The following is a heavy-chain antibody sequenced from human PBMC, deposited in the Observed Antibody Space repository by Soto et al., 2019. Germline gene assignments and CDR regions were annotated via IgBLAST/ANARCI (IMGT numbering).Heavy chain of an antibody. CDR3: ARHGYCSGGSCYLRPPTV. D-gene: IGHD2-15*01. V-gene: IGHV4-59*08. J-gene: IGHJ4*02. CDR2: IYYSGST. Sequence: SETLSLTCTVSGGSISSYYWSWIRQPPGKGLEWIGYIYYSGSTNYNPSLKSRVTTSVDTSKNQFSLKLSSVTAADTAVYYCARHGYCSGGSCYLRPPTVWGQGTLVTVSS. CDR1: GGSISSYY.